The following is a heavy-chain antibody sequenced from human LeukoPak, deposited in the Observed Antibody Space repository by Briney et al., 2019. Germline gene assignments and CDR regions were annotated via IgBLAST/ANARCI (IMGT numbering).Heavy chain of an antibody. Sequence: GASVKVSCKASGGTFSSYAISWVRQAPGQGLEWMGGIIPIFGTANYAQKFQGRVTITADESTSTAYMELSSLRSEDTAVYYCARERITMVRGAKSSWFDPWGQGTLVTVSS. V-gene: IGHV1-69*01. CDR2: IIPIFGTA. J-gene: IGHJ5*02. CDR1: GGTFSSYA. D-gene: IGHD3-10*01. CDR3: ARERITMVRGAKSSWFDP.